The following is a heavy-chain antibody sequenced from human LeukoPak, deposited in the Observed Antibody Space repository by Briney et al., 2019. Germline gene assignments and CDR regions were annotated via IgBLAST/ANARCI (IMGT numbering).Heavy chain of an antibody. CDR3: AAESESDGGKANY. Sequence: ASVKVSCKASGFTFTSSAMQWVRQARGQRLEWIGWIVVGSGNTNYAQKFQERVSITSDMSTSTAYMELSSLRSEDTAVYYCAAESESDGGKANYWGQGALVTVSS. J-gene: IGHJ4*02. CDR1: GFTFTSSA. D-gene: IGHD4-23*01. CDR2: IVVGSGNT. V-gene: IGHV1-58*02.